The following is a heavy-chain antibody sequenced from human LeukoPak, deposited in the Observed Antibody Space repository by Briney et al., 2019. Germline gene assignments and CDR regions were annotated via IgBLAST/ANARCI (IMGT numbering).Heavy chain of an antibody. CDR1: GFTFSSYS. Sequence: PGGSLRLSCAASGFTFSSYSMNWVRQAPGKGLEWVSYISSSSSTIYYADSVKGRFTISRDNAKNSLYLQMNSLRAEDTAVYYCARLKGRGSSGPEVYWGQGALVTVSS. V-gene: IGHV3-48*01. CDR2: ISSSSSTI. D-gene: IGHD3-22*01. J-gene: IGHJ4*02. CDR3: ARLKGRGSSGPEVY.